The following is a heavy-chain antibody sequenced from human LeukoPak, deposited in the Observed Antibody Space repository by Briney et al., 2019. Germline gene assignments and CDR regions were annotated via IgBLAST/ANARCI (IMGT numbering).Heavy chain of an antibody. CDR2: INHSGST. D-gene: IGHD3-22*01. Sequence: KPSETLSLTRAVYGGSFSGYYWSWIRQPPGKGLEWIGEINHSGSTNYNPSLKSRVTISVDTSKNQFSLKLSSVTAADTAVYYCARVGYYYDSSGYYYAFDYWGQGTLVTVSS. V-gene: IGHV4-34*01. CDR3: ARVGYYYDSSGYYYAFDY. J-gene: IGHJ4*02. CDR1: GGSFSGYY.